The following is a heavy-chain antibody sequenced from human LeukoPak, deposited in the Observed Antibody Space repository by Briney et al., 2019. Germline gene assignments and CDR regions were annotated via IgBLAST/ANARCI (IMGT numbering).Heavy chain of an antibody. V-gene: IGHV3-66*01. D-gene: IGHD3-10*01. Sequence: GGSLRLSCAASGFTVSSNYMSWVRQAPGKGLEWVSVIYSGGSTYYADSVKGRFTISRDNSKNTLYLQMNSLRAEDTAVYYCASVPPRWWFGESTFDYWGQGTLVTVSS. CDR3: ASVPPRWWFGESTFDY. CDR2: IYSGGST. CDR1: GFTVSSNY. J-gene: IGHJ4*02.